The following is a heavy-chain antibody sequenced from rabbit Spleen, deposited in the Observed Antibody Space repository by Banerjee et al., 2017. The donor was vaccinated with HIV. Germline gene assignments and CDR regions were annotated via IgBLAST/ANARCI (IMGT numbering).Heavy chain of an antibody. CDR3: ARDGDDAGYDFNL. D-gene: IGHD3-1*01. Sequence: QEQLEESGGDLVKPEGSLTLTCTASGLSFSSRFWISWVRQAPGKGLEWIADIYTGSSGSTYYASWAKGRFTISKTSSTTVTLRMTSLTAADTATYFCARDGDDAGYDFNLWGSGTLVTVS. CDR2: IYTGSSGST. J-gene: IGHJ4*01. V-gene: IGHV1S45*01. CDR1: GLSFSSRFW.